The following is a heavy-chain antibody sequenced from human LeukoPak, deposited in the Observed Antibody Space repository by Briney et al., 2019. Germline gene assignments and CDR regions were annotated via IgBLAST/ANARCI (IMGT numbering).Heavy chain of an antibody. V-gene: IGHV3-74*01. CDR2: INSDGSSS. D-gene: IGHD3-22*01. Sequence: GGSLRLSCAASGFTFSSYWMHWVRQAPGKGLVWVSRINSDGSSSNYGDSVKGRFTISRDNAKNTLYLQMNSLRAEDTAVYYCATASDYSDSSGYYPLPCWGLGTLVTVSS. J-gene: IGHJ4*02. CDR3: ATASDYSDSSGYYPLPC. CDR1: GFTFSSYW.